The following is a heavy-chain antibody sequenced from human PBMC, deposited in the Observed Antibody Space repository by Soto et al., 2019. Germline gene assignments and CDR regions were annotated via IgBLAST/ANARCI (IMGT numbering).Heavy chain of an antibody. V-gene: IGHV3-30-3*01. J-gene: IGHJ3*02. CDR1: GFTFSSYA. D-gene: IGHD3-10*01. CDR2: ISYDGSNK. CDR3: ARGSYYGSGSYYPGDAFDI. Sequence: QVQLVESGGGVVQPGRSLRLSCAASGFTFSSYAMLWVRQAPGKGLEWVAVISYDGSNKYYADSVKGRFTISRDNSKNTLYLQMNSLRAEDTAVYYCARGSYYGSGSYYPGDAFDIWGQGTMVTVSS.